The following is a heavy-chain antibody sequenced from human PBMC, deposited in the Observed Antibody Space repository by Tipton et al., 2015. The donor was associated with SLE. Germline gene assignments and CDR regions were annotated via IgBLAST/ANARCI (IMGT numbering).Heavy chain of an antibody. CDR2: FSSTSSYT. D-gene: IGHD4-17*01. CDR3: ARDGRGDYPKGVMDV. Sequence: SLRLSCVAPGFTLSVYSMNWVRQAPGKGLEWVSFFSSTSSYTFYADSVKGRFTISRDNAKNSLFLQMNSLRAEDTAVYYCARDGRGDYPKGVMDVWGKGTTVTVSS. J-gene: IGHJ6*04. CDR1: GFTLSVYS. V-gene: IGHV3-21*01.